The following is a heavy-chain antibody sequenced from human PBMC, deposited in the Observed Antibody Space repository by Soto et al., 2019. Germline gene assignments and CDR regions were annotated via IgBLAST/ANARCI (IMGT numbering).Heavy chain of an antibody. CDR3: AKEDFGSSWSDFDY. J-gene: IGHJ4*02. Sequence: EVQLVESGGGLVQPGRSLRLSCAASGFTFDDYAMHWVRQAPGKGLEWVSGISWNSGSIGYADSVKGRFTISRDNAKNSLYLQRNSLRAEDTALYYCAKEDFGSSWSDFDYWGQGTLVTVSS. CDR2: ISWNSGSI. CDR1: GFTFDDYA. D-gene: IGHD6-13*01. V-gene: IGHV3-9*01.